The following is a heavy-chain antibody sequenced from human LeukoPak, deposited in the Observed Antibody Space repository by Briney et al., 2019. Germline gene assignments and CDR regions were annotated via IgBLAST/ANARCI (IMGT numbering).Heavy chain of an antibody. J-gene: IGHJ4*02. D-gene: IGHD5-18*01. CDR2: ISGDGGAT. CDR1: GFIFSSYA. CDR3: AKDLDSAMGTAQIDS. Sequence: GGSLRLSCAAPGFIFSSYAISWVRQAPGKGLEWVSAISGDGGATYYADSVKGRFTISTDNSKNALYLHMNSLRAEDTAVYYCAKDLDSAMGTAQIDSWGQGTLVTVSS. V-gene: IGHV3-23*01.